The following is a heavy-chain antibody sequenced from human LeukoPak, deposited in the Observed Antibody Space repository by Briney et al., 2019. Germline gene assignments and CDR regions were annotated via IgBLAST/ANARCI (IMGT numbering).Heavy chain of an antibody. J-gene: IGHJ4*02. CDR3: ARERTFSGSYGNFDY. CDR1: GFTFSNYA. CDR2: IWYDGSKK. D-gene: IGHD1-26*01. Sequence: GGSLRLSCAASGFTFSNYAMHWVRQAPGKGLEWVAVIWYDGSKKYYGDSVKGRFTISRDSSKNTVYLQMNSLRAEDTAIYYCARERTFSGSYGNFDYWGQGTLVTVSS. V-gene: IGHV3-33*08.